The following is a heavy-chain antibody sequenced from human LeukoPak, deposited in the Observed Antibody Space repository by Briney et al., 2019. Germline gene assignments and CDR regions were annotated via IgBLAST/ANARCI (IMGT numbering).Heavy chain of an antibody. Sequence: ASVKVSCKVSGYTLTELSMHWVRQAPGKGLEWMGGFDPEDGETIYAQKFQGRVTMTEDTSTDTAYMELGSLRSEDTAVYYCATLYTGTMSWFDPWGQGTLVTVSS. J-gene: IGHJ5*02. V-gene: IGHV1-24*01. D-gene: IGHD1-1*01. CDR1: GYTLTELS. CDR3: ATLYTGTMSWFDP. CDR2: FDPEDGET.